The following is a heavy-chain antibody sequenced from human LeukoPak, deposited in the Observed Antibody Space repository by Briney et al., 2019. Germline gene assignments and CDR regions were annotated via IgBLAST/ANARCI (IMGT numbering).Heavy chain of an antibody. CDR3: ARGGYNKGWMKQATDY. V-gene: IGHV4-34*01. Sequence: PSETLSLTCADYGGSFSGYYWSWSRQPPGKGLEWIGEINHTGGTNYHASLKSRVTLSVDTSKKQFSLNLRSVTVADTAVYYCARGGYNKGWMKQATDYWGQGTLVTVSS. J-gene: IGHJ4*02. CDR2: INHTGGT. CDR1: GGSFSGYY. D-gene: IGHD2-15*01.